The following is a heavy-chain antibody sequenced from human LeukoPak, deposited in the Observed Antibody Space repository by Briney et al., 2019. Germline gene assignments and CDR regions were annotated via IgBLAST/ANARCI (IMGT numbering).Heavy chain of an antibody. CDR1: GGTFSSYA. CDR3: ARGWLQSTGLSFDY. D-gene: IGHD5-24*01. J-gene: IGHJ4*02. Sequence: SVTVSYKASGGTFSSYAISWVRQAPGQGLEWMGGIIPIFGTANYAQKFQGRVTITTDESTSTAYMELSSLRSEDTAVYYCARGWLQSTGLSFDYWGQGTLVTVSS. V-gene: IGHV1-69*05. CDR2: IIPIFGTA.